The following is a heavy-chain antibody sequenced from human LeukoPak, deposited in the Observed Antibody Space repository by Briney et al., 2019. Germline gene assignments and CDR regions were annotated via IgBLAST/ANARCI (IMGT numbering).Heavy chain of an antibody. D-gene: IGHD4-17*01. Sequence: GGSLRLSCAASGFTFSSYEMNWVRQAPGRGLEWVSYISSSGSTIYYADSVKGRFTISRDNAKNSLYLQMNSLRAEDTAVYYCASQLRDYYLRWFDPWGQGTLVTVSS. CDR1: GFTFSSYE. J-gene: IGHJ5*02. V-gene: IGHV3-48*03. CDR2: ISSSGSTI. CDR3: ASQLRDYYLRWFDP.